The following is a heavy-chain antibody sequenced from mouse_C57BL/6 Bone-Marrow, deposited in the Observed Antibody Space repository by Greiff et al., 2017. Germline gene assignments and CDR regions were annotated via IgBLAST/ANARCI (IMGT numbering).Heavy chain of an antibody. V-gene: IGHV1-62-2*01. CDR3: ARHERYYDYEGYFDY. J-gene: IGHJ2*01. CDR1: GYIFTEYT. Sequence: VQLQQSGAELVKPGASVKLSCKASGYIFTEYTIHWVKQRSGQGLEWIGWVYPGSGSIKYNERFKDKATLTADKSSNKVYMELSRLTAEDSAVYFCARHERYYDYEGYFDYWGQGTTLTVSS. CDR2: VYPGSGSI. D-gene: IGHD2-4*01.